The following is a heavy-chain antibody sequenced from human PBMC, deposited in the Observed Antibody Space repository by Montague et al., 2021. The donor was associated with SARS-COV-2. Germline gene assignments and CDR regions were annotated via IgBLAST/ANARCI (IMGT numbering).Heavy chain of an antibody. V-gene: IGHV4-39*01. CDR2: IHYSGNT. J-gene: IGHJ4*02. CDR1: GGSISSGYFY. D-gene: IGHD2-2*01. CDR3: AGHLASSGPAAGSDY. Sequence: SETLSLTCTVSGGSISSGYFYWGWIRQPPGKGLEWVATIHYSGNTYYNPSLKSRVTISVDTSRNQFSLKLSSVTAADTAIYYCAGHLASSGPAAGSDYWGQGTLVTVSS.